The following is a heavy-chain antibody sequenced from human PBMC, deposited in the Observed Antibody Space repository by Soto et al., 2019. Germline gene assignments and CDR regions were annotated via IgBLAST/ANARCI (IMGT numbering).Heavy chain of an antibody. J-gene: IGHJ6*02. CDR3: ARGRRMEEHSIYYGLDI. V-gene: IGHV1-3*01. CDR2: INGGTGQT. D-gene: IGHD3-10*01. Sequence: ASVKVSCKASGYTFSTHAMHWVRQAPGQSLEGMGWINGGTGQTKHSHRFQDRVSITRDTSASTAYMELSSLRSEDTAVYYCARGRRMEEHSIYYGLDIWGQGSQVTVSS. CDR1: GYTFSTHA.